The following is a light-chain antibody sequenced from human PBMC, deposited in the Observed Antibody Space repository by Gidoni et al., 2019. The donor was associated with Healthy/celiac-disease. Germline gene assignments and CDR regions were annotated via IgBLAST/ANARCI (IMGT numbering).Light chain of an antibody. CDR2: LNSDGSH. Sequence: QLVLTQSPSASASLGASVTLTCTLSSGHSSYAIEWHQQQPEKGPRYLMKLNSDGSHSKGDGIPDRFSGSSSGAERYLTISSLQAEDEADYYCQTWGTGIRVFGGGTKLTVL. V-gene: IGLV4-69*01. J-gene: IGLJ2*01. CDR3: QTWGTGIRV. CDR1: SGHSSYA.